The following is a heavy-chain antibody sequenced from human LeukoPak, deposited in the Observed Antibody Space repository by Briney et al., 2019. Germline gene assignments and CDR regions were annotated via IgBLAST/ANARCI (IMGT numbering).Heavy chain of an antibody. D-gene: IGHD3-3*01. J-gene: IGHJ4*02. CDR2: IYSGGST. CDR3: AKSYDFWSVPGIDY. V-gene: IGHV3-66*01. Sequence: GGSLRLSCAASGFTVSSNYMSWVRQAPGKGLEWVSVIYSGGSTYYADSVKGRFTISRDNSKNTLYLQMNSLRAEDTAVYYCAKSYDFWSVPGIDYWGQGTLVTVSS. CDR1: GFTVSSNY.